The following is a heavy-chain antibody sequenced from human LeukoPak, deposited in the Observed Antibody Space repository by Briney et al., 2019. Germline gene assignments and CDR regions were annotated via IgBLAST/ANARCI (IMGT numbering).Heavy chain of an antibody. J-gene: IGHJ5*01. CDR2: ISSSSSYK. Sequence: PGGSLRLSCAASGFTFRTYSMNWVRQAPGKGLEWVSSISSSSSYKYYADSAKGRFTISRDNAKNSLYLQMNSLRAEDAAVYYCARGAAGTVDSWGHGTLVTVSS. D-gene: IGHD6-13*01. CDR1: GFTFRTYS. CDR3: ARGAAGTVDS. V-gene: IGHV3-21*01.